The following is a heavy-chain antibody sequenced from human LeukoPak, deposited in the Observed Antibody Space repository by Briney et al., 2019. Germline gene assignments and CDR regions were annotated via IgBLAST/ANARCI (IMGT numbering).Heavy chain of an antibody. J-gene: IGHJ4*02. V-gene: IGHV4-59*01. CDR3: ARGDIVVVPAAGSLDH. D-gene: IGHD2-2*01. Sequence: SETLSLTCTVSGGSISSYYWSWIRQPPGKGLEWIGYIYYSGSTNYNPSLKSRVTISVDTSKNQFSLKLSSVTAADTAVYYCARGDIVVVPAAGSLDHWGQGTLVTVSS. CDR1: GGSISSYY. CDR2: IYYSGST.